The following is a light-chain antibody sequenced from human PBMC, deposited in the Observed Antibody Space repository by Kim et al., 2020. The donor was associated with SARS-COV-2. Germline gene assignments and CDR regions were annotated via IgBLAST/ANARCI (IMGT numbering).Light chain of an antibody. Sequence: AIQMTQSPSSLSASVGARVTITCRASQGIRHDLGWYKQKPGKAPKLLIFAASTLQNGVPSRFSGNGSGTDFTLTISDLQPEDFAVYYCLQDYSYPLTFGQGTRLEIK. V-gene: IGKV1-6*01. CDR1: QGIRHD. J-gene: IGKJ5*01. CDR3: LQDYSYPLT. CDR2: AAS.